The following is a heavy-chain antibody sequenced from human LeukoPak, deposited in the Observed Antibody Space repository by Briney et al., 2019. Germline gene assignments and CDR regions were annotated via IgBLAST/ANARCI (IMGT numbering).Heavy chain of an antibody. V-gene: IGHV4-34*01. D-gene: IGHD5-12*01. J-gene: IGHJ4*02. CDR1: GGSFSGYY. Sequence: PSETLSLTCAVYGGSFSGYYWSWIRQPPGKGLEWIGEINHSGSTNYNPSLKSRVTISVDTSKSQFSLKLSSVTAADTAVYYCARSIVATISEYYYWGQGTLVTVSS. CDR3: ARSIVATISEYYY. CDR2: INHSGST.